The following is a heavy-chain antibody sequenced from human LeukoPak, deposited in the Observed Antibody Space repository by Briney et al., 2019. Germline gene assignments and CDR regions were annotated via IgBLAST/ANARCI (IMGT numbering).Heavy chain of an antibody. J-gene: IGHJ4*02. V-gene: IGHV5-51*01. Sequence: GESLQISCQGSGSSLTTYWIAWVRQMPGKGLEWRGIIYPDESNIRYSPSFQGQVTISADKSISTAYLQWSSLKASDTAMYYCARPPSSGYSSSFEYWGQGTLVTVSS. CDR3: ARPPSSGYSSSFEY. D-gene: IGHD3-3*01. CDR1: GSSLTTYW. CDR2: IYPDESNI.